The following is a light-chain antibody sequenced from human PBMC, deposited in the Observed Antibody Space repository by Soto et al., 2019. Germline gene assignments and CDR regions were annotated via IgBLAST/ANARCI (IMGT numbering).Light chain of an antibody. V-gene: IGLV2-8*01. CDR2: AVS. CDR3: SSYAGSNNLV. J-gene: IGLJ3*02. Sequence: QSALTQPPSASGSPGQSVAISCTGTSSDVGGYNYVSWYQQHPGKAPKLMLYAVSERPSGVPDRFSGSKSGNTASLTVSGLQAEDEADYYCSSYAGSNNLVFGGGTKLTVL. CDR1: SSDVGGYNY.